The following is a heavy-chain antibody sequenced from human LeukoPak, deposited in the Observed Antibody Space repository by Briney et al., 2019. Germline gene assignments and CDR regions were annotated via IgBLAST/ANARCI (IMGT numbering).Heavy chain of an antibody. J-gene: IGHJ4*02. CDR2: ISYDGSNK. CDR1: GFTFSSYG. D-gene: IGHD3-22*01. CDR3: AKDSLDAYYYDSSGYPGGY. V-gene: IGHV3-30*18. Sequence: GGSLRLSCAASGFTFSSYGMHWVRQAPGKELEWVAVISYDGSNKYYADSVKGRFTISRDNSKNTLYLQMNSLRAEDTAVYYCAKDSLDAYYYDSSGYPGGYWGQGTLVTVSS.